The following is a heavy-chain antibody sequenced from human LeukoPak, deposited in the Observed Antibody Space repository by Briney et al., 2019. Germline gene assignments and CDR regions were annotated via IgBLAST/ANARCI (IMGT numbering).Heavy chain of an antibody. CDR1: GFTFSSYS. Sequence: GGSLRLSCAASGFTFSSYSMNWVRQAPGKGLEWVSYISSSSSTLYYADSVKGRFIISRDNAKNSLYLQMNNLRAEDTAVYYCARDPAGGAYDLWGHGTLVTVSS. V-gene: IGHV3-48*01. CDR2: ISSSSSTL. J-gene: IGHJ3*01. CDR3: ARDPAGGAYDL.